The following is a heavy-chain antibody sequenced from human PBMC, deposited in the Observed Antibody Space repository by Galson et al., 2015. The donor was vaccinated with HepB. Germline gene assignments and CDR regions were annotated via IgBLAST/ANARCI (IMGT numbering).Heavy chain of an antibody. Sequence: SLRLSCAVSGFTFSSYWMHWVRQAPGKGLVWVSRINSDGSSRSYADSVKGRFTISRDNAKNTLYLQMNSLRAEDTAVYYCVGEGSFAAAVYDWGQGTLVTVSS. D-gene: IGHD6-13*01. CDR3: VGEGSFAAAVYD. CDR2: INSDGSSR. J-gene: IGHJ4*02. CDR1: GFTFSSYW. V-gene: IGHV3-74*01.